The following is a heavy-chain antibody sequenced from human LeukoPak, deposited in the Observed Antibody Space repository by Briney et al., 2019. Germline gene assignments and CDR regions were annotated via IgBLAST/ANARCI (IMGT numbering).Heavy chain of an antibody. Sequence: ASVKVSCKASGYTFTSYAMHWVRQAPGQRLEWMGWINAGNGNTKYSQKFQGRVTITRGTSASTAYMELSSLRSEDTAVYYCARVQVTHSSYYFDYWGQGTLVTVSS. CDR1: GYTFTSYA. D-gene: IGHD2-21*02. V-gene: IGHV1-3*01. J-gene: IGHJ4*02. CDR3: ARVQVTHSSYYFDY. CDR2: INAGNGNT.